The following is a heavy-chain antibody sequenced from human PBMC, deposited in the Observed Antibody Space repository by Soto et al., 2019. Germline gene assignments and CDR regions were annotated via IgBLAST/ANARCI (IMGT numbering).Heavy chain of an antibody. CDR2: IYSGGST. CDR1: GFTVSSHY. CDR3: ARDSYDYGDYLGYDP. Sequence: EVQLVESGGGLIQPGGSLRLSCAASGFTVSSHYMSWVRQAPGKGLEWVSVIYSGGSTYYADSVKGRFTISRDNSKNTLYLQMNSLRAEDTAVYYCARDSYDYGDYLGYDPWGQGTLVTVSS. J-gene: IGHJ5*02. D-gene: IGHD4-17*01. V-gene: IGHV3-53*01.